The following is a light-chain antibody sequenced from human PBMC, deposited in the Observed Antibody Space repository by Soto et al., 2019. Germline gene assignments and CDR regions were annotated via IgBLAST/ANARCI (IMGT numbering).Light chain of an antibody. CDR3: SSFRSTSTLPYV. Sequence: QSALTQPASVSGSPGQSITISCTGTSSDVGGYDYVSWYQQHPGKAPKLMIFEVTNRPSGVSNRFSGSKSGNTASLTISGLRAEDEADYYCSSFRSTSTLPYVLGTGTKVTVL. CDR2: EVT. J-gene: IGLJ1*01. CDR1: SSDVGGYDY. V-gene: IGLV2-14*01.